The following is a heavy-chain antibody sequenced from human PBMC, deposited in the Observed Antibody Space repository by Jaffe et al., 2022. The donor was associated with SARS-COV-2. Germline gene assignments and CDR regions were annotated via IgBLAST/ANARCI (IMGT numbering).Heavy chain of an antibody. J-gene: IGHJ3*02. Sequence: EVQLVESGGDLVQPGGSLRLSCAASGFTFSTYWMHWVRQAPGKGLVWVSRINSDGSSTSYADSVKGRFTISRDNAKNTLYLQMNSLRAEDTAVYYCAKTIVAKRNALAIWGQGTMVTVSS. D-gene: IGHD5-12*01. CDR1: GFTFSTYW. CDR3: AKTIVAKRNALAI. V-gene: IGHV3-74*01. CDR2: INSDGSST.